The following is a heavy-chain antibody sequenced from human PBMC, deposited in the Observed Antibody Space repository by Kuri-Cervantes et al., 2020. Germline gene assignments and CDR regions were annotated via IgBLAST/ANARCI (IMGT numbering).Heavy chain of an antibody. V-gene: IGHV4-59*01. CDR3: AREFKLGSFAWFDP. CDR1: GGSISGYH. CDR2: IFYRGIN. D-gene: IGHD3-16*01. J-gene: IGHJ5*02. Sequence: SETLSLTCTVAGGSISGYHWNWIRQPPGKALEWIGYIFYRGINNYSHSLKNRLTISVDTSKNQFSLKLSSVTAADTAVYYCAREFKLGSFAWFDPWGQGTLVTVSS.